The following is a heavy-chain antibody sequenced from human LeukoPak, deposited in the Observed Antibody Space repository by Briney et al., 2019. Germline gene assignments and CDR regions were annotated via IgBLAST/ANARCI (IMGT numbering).Heavy chain of an antibody. CDR3: ARVAATFIPDY. CDR1: GFTFSSYG. V-gene: IGHV3-30*03. J-gene: IGHJ4*02. D-gene: IGHD2-15*01. CDR2: ISYDGSNK. Sequence: PGGSLRLSCAASGFTFSSYGMHWVRQTPGKGLEWVAVISYDGSNKYYADSVKGRFTISRDNSKNTLYLQMNSLRAEDTAVYYCARVAATFIPDYWGRGTLVTVSS.